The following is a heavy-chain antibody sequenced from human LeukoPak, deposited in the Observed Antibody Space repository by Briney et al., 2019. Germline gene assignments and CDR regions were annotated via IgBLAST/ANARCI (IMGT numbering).Heavy chain of an antibody. J-gene: IGHJ4*02. CDR2: INPNSGGT. D-gene: IGHD2-2*01. V-gene: IGHV1-2*02. CDR3: ARDPRFIVPAAMPLDY. Sequence: ASVKVSCKASGGTFSSYAIRWVRQAPGQGLEWMGWINPNSGGTNYAQKFQGRATMTRDTSISTAYMELSRLRSDDTAVYYCARDPRFIVPAAMPLDYWGQGTLVTVSS. CDR1: GGTFSSYA.